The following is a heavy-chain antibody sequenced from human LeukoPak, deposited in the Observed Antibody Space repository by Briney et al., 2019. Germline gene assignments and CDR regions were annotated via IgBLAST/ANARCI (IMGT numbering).Heavy chain of an antibody. J-gene: IGHJ6*02. CDR3: ARGRGSGSYHYYYYYGIDV. Sequence: SETLSLTCAVYGGSFSGYYWSWIRQPPGKGLEWIGEINHSGSTNYNPSLKSRVTISVDTSKNQFSLKLSSVTAADTAVYYCARGRGSGSYHYYYYYGIDVWGQGTTVTVSS. CDR1: GGSFSGYY. V-gene: IGHV4-34*01. D-gene: IGHD1-26*01. CDR2: INHSGST.